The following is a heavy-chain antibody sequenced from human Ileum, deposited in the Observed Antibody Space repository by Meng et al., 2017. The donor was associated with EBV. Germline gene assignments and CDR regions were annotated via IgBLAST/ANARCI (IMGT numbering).Heavy chain of an antibody. CDR2: TFYRSKWSN. Sequence: QVQLSQSGPALGKSSLTLSLTCAISGDSVSSNSAAWNWIRQSPSRGLEWLGRTFYRSKWSNEYAVSVKSRITINPDTSKNQFFLQLNSVTPEDTAVYYCARGYGPIHSEYNFDYWGQGTLVTVSS. V-gene: IGHV6-1*01. CDR1: GDSVSSNSAA. D-gene: IGHD1-26*01. CDR3: ARGYGPIHSEYNFDY. J-gene: IGHJ4*02.